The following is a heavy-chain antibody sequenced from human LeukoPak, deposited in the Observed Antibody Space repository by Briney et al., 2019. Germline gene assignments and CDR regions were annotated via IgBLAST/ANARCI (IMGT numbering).Heavy chain of an antibody. J-gene: IGHJ3*02. D-gene: IGHD3-22*01. CDR1: GYSFADYY. CDR2: IKPNSGGT. Sequence: GASVKVSCKASGYSFADYYMHWVRQAPGQGLEWMGWIKPNSGGTRSAQKFQGRVTMTRDTSISTAYMELSSLRYDDTAVYYCARSNYYDSRSWGFDIWGQGTMVTVSS. CDR3: ARSNYYDSRSWGFDI. V-gene: IGHV1-2*02.